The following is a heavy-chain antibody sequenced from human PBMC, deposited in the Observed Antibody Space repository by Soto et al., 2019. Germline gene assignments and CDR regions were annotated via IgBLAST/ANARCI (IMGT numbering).Heavy chain of an antibody. J-gene: IGHJ3*02. CDR3: ATRGSSGYYYWDAFDI. V-gene: IGHV1-24*01. CDR1: GYTLTELS. CDR2: FDPEDGET. D-gene: IGHD3-22*01. Sequence: GASVKVSCKVSGYTLTELSMHWVRQAPGKGLEWMGGFDPEDGETIYAQKFQGRVTMTEDTSTDTAYMELSSLRSEDTAVYYCATRGSSGYYYWDAFDIWGQGTMVTVSS.